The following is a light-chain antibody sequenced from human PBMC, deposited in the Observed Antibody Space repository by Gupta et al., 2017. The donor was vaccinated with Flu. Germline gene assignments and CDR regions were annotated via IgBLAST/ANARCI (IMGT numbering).Light chain of an antibody. CDR3: QQTSSFPFVT. V-gene: IGKV1-12*02. CDR2: GTS. Sequence: DIQMTRSPSSVSASVGDRVIITCRASQGINKWLAWYQQKAGRAPELLIYGTSTLQSGVPSRFSGSGSGTDFTLTISSLQPEDFAIYYCQQTSSFPFVTFGGGTKVEMK. J-gene: IGKJ4*01. CDR1: QGINKW.